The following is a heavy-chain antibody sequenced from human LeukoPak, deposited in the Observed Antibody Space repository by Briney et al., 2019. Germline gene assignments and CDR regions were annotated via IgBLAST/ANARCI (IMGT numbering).Heavy chain of an antibody. D-gene: IGHD4-23*01. J-gene: IGHJ1*01. Sequence: SETLSLTCAVYGGSFSGYYWSWIRQPPGKGLEWIGEINHSGSTNYNPSLKRRVTISVDTSKNHSSLKLSSVTAADTAVYYCAREVTHYRYFQHWGQGTLVSVSS. V-gene: IGHV4-34*01. CDR3: AREVTHYRYFQH. CDR1: GGSFSGYY. CDR2: INHSGST.